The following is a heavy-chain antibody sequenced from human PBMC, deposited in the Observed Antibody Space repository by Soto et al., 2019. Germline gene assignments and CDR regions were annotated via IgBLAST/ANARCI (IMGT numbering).Heavy chain of an antibody. D-gene: IGHD1-26*01. CDR2: IWYDGSNK. V-gene: IGHV3-33*01. CDR1: GFNFSSYG. J-gene: IGHJ3*02. Sequence: QVQLVESGGGVVQPGRSLRLSCAASGFNFSSYGMHWVRQAPGKGLEWVAVIWYDGSNKYYADSVQCRCTISRDNSKNTLDQHMNSLRADDTAVYYCARDHARWELRLTRAFDIWGQGTMVTVSS. CDR3: ARDHARWELRLTRAFDI.